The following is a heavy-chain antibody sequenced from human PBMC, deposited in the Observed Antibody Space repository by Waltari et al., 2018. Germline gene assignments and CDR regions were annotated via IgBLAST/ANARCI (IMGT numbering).Heavy chain of an antibody. V-gene: IGHV3-7*04. CDR3: ARGHYGMDV. J-gene: IGHJ6*02. Sequence: EVQLVESGGGSVQPGGSLRLTCAATGFTFRNYCMTWVRQAPGKGLEWVANIKKDGSEKHSVDSEKGRFTISRDNAKNSLYLQMTSLRAEDTAVYYCARGHYGMDVWGQGTTVTVSS. CDR2: IKKDGSEK. CDR1: GFTFRNYC.